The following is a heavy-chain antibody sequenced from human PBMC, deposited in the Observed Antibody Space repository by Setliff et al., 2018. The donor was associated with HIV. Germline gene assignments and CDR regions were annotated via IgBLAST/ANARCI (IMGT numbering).Heavy chain of an antibody. V-gene: IGHV4-4*02. CDR2: IYSTGST. Sequence: SETLSLTCAVSGGSISSSNWWSWVRQPPGKGLEWIGYIYSTGSTNYNPSLQSRVTISMVASRNQFSLKVTSVTAADTAVYYCTKGAGFYSDYTFDHWGQGRQVTVSS. CDR1: GGSISSSNW. D-gene: IGHD4-17*01. CDR3: TKGAGFYSDYTFDH. J-gene: IGHJ4*02.